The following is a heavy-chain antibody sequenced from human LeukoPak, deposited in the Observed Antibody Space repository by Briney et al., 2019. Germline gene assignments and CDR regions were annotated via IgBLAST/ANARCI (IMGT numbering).Heavy chain of an antibody. CDR3: ARSLLGYCSSTSCYLGVFDP. V-gene: IGHV1-2*02. D-gene: IGHD2-2*01. J-gene: IGHJ5*02. CDR1: GYTFTGYY. Sequence: ASVKVSCKASGYTFTGYYMHWVRQAPGQGLEWMGWINPNSGGTNYAQKFQGRVTMTRDTSISTAYMELSRLRSDDTAVYYCARSLLGYCSSTSCYLGVFDPWGQGTLVTVSS. CDR2: INPNSGGT.